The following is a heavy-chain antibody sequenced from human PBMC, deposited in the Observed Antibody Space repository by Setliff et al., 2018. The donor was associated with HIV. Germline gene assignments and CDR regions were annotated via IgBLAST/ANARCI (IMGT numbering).Heavy chain of an antibody. CDR3: ARFRVGAAPYYFDY. D-gene: IGHD1-26*01. Sequence: GGSLRLSCAASGFTFNTYWMSWVRQAPGKGLEWVANIKQDGSEKYYVDSVKGRFTISRDNAKNSLYLQMNSLRAEDTAVYYCARFRVGAAPYYFDYWGQGTLVTVSS. CDR1: GFTFNTYW. J-gene: IGHJ4*02. CDR2: IKQDGSEK. V-gene: IGHV3-7*01.